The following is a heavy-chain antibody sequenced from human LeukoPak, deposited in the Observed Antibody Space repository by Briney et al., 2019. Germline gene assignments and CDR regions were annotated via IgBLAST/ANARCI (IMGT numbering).Heavy chain of an antibody. CDR2: ISADNGNT. D-gene: IGHD2-21*02. Sequence: ASVKVSCKASGYTFTSYGISWVRQAPGRGLEGMGWISADNGNTKYAQKLQGRVTMTTDTSTSTAYMELRSLRSDDTAVYCCARAVVTADSDAFDLWGQGTMVTVFS. V-gene: IGHV1-18*01. J-gene: IGHJ3*01. CDR3: ARAVVTADSDAFDL. CDR1: GYTFTSYG.